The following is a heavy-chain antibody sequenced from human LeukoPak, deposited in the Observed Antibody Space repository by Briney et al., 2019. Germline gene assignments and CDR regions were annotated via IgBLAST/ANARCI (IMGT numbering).Heavy chain of an antibody. V-gene: IGHV1-2*02. CDR1: GYTFTGYY. CDR3: ARVPGITIFGVGPIDI. J-gene: IGHJ3*02. CDR2: INPNSGGT. D-gene: IGHD3-3*01. Sequence: ASVKVSCKASGYTFTGYYMHWARQAPGQGLEWMGWINPNSGGTNYAQKFQGRVTMTRDTSISTAYMELSRLRSDDTAVYYCARVPGITIFGVGPIDIWGQGTMVTVSS.